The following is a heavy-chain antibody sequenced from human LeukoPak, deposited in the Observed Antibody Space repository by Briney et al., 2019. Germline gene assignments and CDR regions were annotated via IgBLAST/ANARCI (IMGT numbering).Heavy chain of an antibody. V-gene: IGHV1-8*01. J-gene: IGHJ6*03. D-gene: IGHD6-13*01. CDR3: ARGIAAAGLYYYYYYYMDV. CDR1: GYTFTSYD. Sequence: ASVKVSCKASGYTFTSYDINWVRQATGQGLEWMGWMNPNSGNTGYAQKFQGRVTMTRNTSISTAYMELSSLRSEDTAVYYCARGIAAAGLYYYYYYYMDVWGKGTTVTVSS. CDR2: MNPNSGNT.